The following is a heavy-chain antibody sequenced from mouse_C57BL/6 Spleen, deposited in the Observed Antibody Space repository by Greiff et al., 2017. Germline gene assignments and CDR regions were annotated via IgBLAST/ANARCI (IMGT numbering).Heavy chain of an antibody. V-gene: IGHV1-81*01. Sequence: SGAELARPGASVKLSCKASGYTFTSYGISWVKQRTGQGLEWIGEIYPRSGNTYYNEKFKGKATLTADKSSSTAYMELRSLTSEDSAVYFCARSTIVTNYAMDYWGQGTSVTVSS. D-gene: IGHD2-5*01. CDR3: ARSTIVTNYAMDY. CDR1: GYTFTSYG. CDR2: IYPRSGNT. J-gene: IGHJ4*01.